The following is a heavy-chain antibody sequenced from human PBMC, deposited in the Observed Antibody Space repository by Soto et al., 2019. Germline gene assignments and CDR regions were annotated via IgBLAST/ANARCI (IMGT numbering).Heavy chain of an antibody. Sequence: EVQLVESGGGLVQPGGSLRLSCAASGFTFSNYDMHWVRQVTGKGLEWVSAIGAAGDTYYPDSVKGRFTISRENAKNALYLQINSLGAEDTAVYYCASGGWGGSSDEGGSRIDYWGQGALVTVSS. V-gene: IGHV3-13*01. D-gene: IGHD3-16*01. CDR1: GFTFSNYD. CDR3: ASGGWGGSSDEGGSRIDY. CDR2: IGAAGDT. J-gene: IGHJ4*02.